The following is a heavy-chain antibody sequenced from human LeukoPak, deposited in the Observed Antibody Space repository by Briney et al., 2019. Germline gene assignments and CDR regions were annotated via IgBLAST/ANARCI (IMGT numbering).Heavy chain of an antibody. V-gene: IGHV4-30-4*08. CDR3: ARRPGGINWYFDL. Sequence: SETLSLTCAVYGGSFSGYYWSWVRQPPGKGLEWIGNIYSSGTTYYNPSLKSRLTISVDTSKNQFSLKLISVTAADTAVYYCARRPGGINWYFDLWGRGTLVAVSS. D-gene: IGHD1-14*01. CDR1: GGSFSGYY. CDR2: IYSSGTT. J-gene: IGHJ2*01.